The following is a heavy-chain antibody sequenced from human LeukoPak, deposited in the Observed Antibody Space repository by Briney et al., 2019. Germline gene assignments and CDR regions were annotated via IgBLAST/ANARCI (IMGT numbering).Heavy chain of an antibody. CDR3: ARALYDFWSGYYEDLHY. D-gene: IGHD3-3*01. CDR2: INSDGSST. Sequence: PGGSLRLSCAASGFTFSSYGMHWVRQAPGKGLVWVSRINSDGSSTSYADSVKGRFTISRDNAKNTLYLQMNSLRAEDTAVYYCARALYDFWSGYYEDLHYWGQGTLVTVSS. CDR1: GFTFSSYG. V-gene: IGHV3-74*01. J-gene: IGHJ4*02.